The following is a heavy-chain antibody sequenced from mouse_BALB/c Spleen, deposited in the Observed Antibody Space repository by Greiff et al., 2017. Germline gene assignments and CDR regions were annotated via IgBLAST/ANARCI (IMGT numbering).Heavy chain of an antibody. CDR3: AREGGN. CDR2: ISYDGSN. J-gene: IGHJ3*01. V-gene: IGHV3-6*02. CDR1: GYSITSGYY. Sequence: DVKLQESGPGLVKPSQSLSLTCSVTGYSITSGYYWNWIRQFPGNKLEWMGYISYDGSNNYNPSLKNRISITRDTSKNQFFLKLNSVTTEDTATYYCAREGGNWDQGTLVTVSA.